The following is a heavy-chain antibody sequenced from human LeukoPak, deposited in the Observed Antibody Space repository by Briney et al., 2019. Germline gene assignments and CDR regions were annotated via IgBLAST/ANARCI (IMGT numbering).Heavy chain of an antibody. CDR2: INPNSGGT. CDR1: GYTFTGYY. Sequence: ASVKVSCKASGYTFTGYYIRWVRQAPGQGLEWMGWINPNSGGTNYAQKFQGRVTMTRDTSISTAYMELSRLRSDDTAVYYCARGDIVVVPAADTVVDYWGQGTLVTVSS. J-gene: IGHJ4*02. CDR3: ARGDIVVVPAADTVVDY. D-gene: IGHD2-2*01. V-gene: IGHV1-2*02.